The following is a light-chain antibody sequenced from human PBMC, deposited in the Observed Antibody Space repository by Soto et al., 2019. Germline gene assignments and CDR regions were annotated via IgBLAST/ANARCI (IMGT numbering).Light chain of an antibody. CDR2: AAS. CDR1: QSISTY. CDR3: QHSSSAPRS. J-gene: IGKJ4*01. V-gene: IGKV1-39*01. Sequence: DLQMTQSPSSLSASMGDRVTITCRASQSISTYLNRYQQKLGEAPKLLIYAASSLQSWVPLRFNDSGSGTDFTLTINSLPPEDFATCYCQHSSSAPRSFGGGTRVEIK.